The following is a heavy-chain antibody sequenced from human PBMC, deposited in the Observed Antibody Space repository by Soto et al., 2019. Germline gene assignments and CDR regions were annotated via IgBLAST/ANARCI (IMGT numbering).Heavy chain of an antibody. J-gene: IGHJ4*02. D-gene: IGHD6-13*01. V-gene: IGHV3-48*02. CDR1: GFSFRDHS. CDR2: IRGTTTI. CDR3: ARDLSWAFDH. Sequence: PGGFLRLSCAASGFSFRDHSMNWVRQAPGKGLEWISYIRGTTTISYADSVKGRFTISRDNAENSLYLQMNSLRDEDTAVYYCARDLSWAFDHWGQGALVTVSS.